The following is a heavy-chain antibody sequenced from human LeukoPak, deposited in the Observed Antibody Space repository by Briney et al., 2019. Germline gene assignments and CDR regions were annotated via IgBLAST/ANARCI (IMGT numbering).Heavy chain of an antibody. CDR1: GGSISSGGYS. J-gene: IGHJ5*02. Sequence: SQTLSLTCAVSGGSISSGGYSWSWIRQPPGKGLEWIGYIYHSGSTYYNPSLKSRVTISVDRSKNQFSLKLSSVTAADTAVYYCARGGYSYGYLAWFDPWGQGTLVTVSS. D-gene: IGHD5-18*01. CDR2: IYHSGST. CDR3: ARGGYSYGYLAWFDP. V-gene: IGHV4-30-2*01.